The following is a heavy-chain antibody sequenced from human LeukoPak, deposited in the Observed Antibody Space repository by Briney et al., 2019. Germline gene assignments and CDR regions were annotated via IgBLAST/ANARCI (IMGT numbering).Heavy chain of an antibody. CDR2: ISGSGGRT. V-gene: IGHV3-23*01. D-gene: IGHD1-26*01. Sequence: GGSLRLPCAASGFTFSSYAMSWVRQAPGKGLEWVSDISGSGGRTYHADSVKGRFTISRDNSKDTLYLQMNSLRAGDTAVYYCAKTIKLEYSGSYDYWGQGILVSVSS. J-gene: IGHJ4*02. CDR3: AKTIKLEYSGSYDY. CDR1: GFTFSSYA.